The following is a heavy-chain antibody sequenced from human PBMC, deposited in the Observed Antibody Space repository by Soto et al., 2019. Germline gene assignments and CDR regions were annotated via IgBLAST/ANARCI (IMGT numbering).Heavy chain of an antibody. Sequence: QVQLVQSGAEVKKPGSSVKVSCKASGGTFSSYAISRVRQAPGQGLEWMGGIIPTFGTANYAQKFQGRVTITADKSTSTAYMELGSLRSEDTAVYYCARAQLPVYYYYGMDVWGQGTTVTVSS. D-gene: IGHD2-2*01. V-gene: IGHV1-69*06. J-gene: IGHJ6*02. CDR1: GGTFSSYA. CDR3: ARAQLPVYYYYGMDV. CDR2: IIPTFGTA.